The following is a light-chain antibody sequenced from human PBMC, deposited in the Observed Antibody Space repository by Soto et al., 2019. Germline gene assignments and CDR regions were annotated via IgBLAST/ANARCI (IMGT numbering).Light chain of an antibody. CDR3: QQRSNWPPET. Sequence: EIVLTQSPATLSLSPGERATLSCRASQSVSSYLAWYQQKPGQAPRLLIYDASIRAIGIPARFSGSRSGTDFTLSISSLEPEDFAVYYCQQRSNWPPETFGQGTRLEIK. CDR2: DAS. V-gene: IGKV3-11*01. CDR1: QSVSSY. J-gene: IGKJ5*01.